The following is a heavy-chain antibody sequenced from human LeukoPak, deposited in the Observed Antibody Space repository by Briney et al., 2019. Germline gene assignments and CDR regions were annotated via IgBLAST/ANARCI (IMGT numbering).Heavy chain of an antibody. CDR2: IDWDDDK. D-gene: IGHD4-17*01. Sequence: SGPALVKPTQTLTLTCTFSGFSLSTSGMCVSWIRQPPGKALEWLARIDWDDDKYYSTSLKTRLTISKDTSKNQVVLTMTNMDPVDTATYYCARIPKYDYGDYGLPDYWGQGTLVTVSS. J-gene: IGHJ4*02. V-gene: IGHV2-70*11. CDR1: GFSLSTSGMC. CDR3: ARIPKYDYGDYGLPDY.